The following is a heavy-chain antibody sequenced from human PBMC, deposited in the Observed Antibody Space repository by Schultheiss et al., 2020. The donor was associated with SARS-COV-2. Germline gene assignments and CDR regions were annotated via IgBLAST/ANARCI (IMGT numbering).Heavy chain of an antibody. CDR1: GFTFSSYG. CDR2: ISSSSSIT. J-gene: IGHJ6*03. Sequence: GGSLRLSCAASGFTFSSYGMHWVRQAPGKGLEWISYISSSSSITYYADSVKGRFTISRHNSKNTLYLQMNSLRAEDTAVYYCAKRLSDYSYYYYMDVWGKGTTVTVSS. V-gene: IGHV3-48*01. D-gene: IGHD4-11*01. CDR3: AKRLSDYSYYYYMDV.